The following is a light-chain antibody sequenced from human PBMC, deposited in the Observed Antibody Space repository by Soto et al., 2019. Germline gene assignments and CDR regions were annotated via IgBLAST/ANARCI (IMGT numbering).Light chain of an antibody. CDR3: MQALETPIT. Sequence: SVMPQSPLSLPVTPGEPASISCRSSQSLLHNNGYNSLNWYLQKPGQSPQLLIYLGSDRSSGVPDRFSGSGSGADFTLKISRVEAEDVGIYYCMQALETPITFGQGTRLEIK. CDR1: QSLLHNNGYNS. CDR2: LGS. V-gene: IGKV2-28*01. J-gene: IGKJ5*01.